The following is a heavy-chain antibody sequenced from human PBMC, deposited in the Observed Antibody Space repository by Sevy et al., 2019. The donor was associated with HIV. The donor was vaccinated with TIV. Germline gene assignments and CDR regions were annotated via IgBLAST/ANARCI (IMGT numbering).Heavy chain of an antibody. V-gene: IGHV3-30*02. D-gene: IGHD6-13*01. J-gene: IGHJ4*02. CDR1: GFTFSSYG. CDR3: AKGDSSSWYGGYFDY. Sequence: GGSLRLSCAASGFTFSSYGMHWVRQAPGKGLEWVAFIRYDGSNKYYADSVKGRFTISRDNFKNTLYLQMNSLRAEDTAVYYCAKGDSSSWYGGYFDYWGQGTLVTVSS. CDR2: IRYDGSNK.